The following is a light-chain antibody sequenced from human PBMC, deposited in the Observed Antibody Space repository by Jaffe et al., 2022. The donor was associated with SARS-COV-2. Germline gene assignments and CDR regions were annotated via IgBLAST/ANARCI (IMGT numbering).Light chain of an antibody. J-gene: IGLJ2*01. CDR2: EVS. CDR1: SSDVGGYDY. Sequence: QSALTQPASVSGSPGQSITISCTGTSSDVGGYDYVSWYQQHPGKAPKLMISEVSNRPSGVSNRFSGSKSGNTASLTISGLQAEDEADYYCSSYTGSNTPVVFGGGTKLTVL. CDR3: SSYTGSNTPVV. V-gene: IGLV2-14*01.